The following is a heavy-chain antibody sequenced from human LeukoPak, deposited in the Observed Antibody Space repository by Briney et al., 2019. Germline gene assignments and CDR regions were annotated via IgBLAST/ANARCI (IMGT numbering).Heavy chain of an antibody. V-gene: IGHV1-2*02. Sequence: ASVKVSCKASGYTFTGYYMHWVRQAPGQGLEWMGWINPNSGGTNYAQKFQGRVTMTRDTSISTAYMELSRLRSDDTAVYYCARANRGLQWSFDYWGQGTLVTVSS. J-gene: IGHJ4*02. CDR2: INPNSGGT. CDR1: GYTFTGYY. D-gene: IGHD1-26*01. CDR3: ARANRGLQWSFDY.